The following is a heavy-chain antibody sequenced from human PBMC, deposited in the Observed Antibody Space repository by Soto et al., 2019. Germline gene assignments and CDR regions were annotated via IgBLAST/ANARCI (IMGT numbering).Heavy chain of an antibody. CDR2: ISSSSSYI. Sequence: KPGGSLRLSCAASGFTFSSSAMSWVRQAPGKGLEWVSSISSSSSYIYYADSVKGRFTISRDNAKNSLYLQMNSLRAEDTAVYYCARDAGPATANAFDIWGQGTMVTVSS. D-gene: IGHD2-21*02. CDR1: GFTFSSSA. V-gene: IGHV3-21*01. J-gene: IGHJ3*02. CDR3: ARDAGPATANAFDI.